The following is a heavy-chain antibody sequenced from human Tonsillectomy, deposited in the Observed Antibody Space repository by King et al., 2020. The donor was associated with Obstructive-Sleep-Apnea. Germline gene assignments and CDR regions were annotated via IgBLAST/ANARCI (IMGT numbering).Heavy chain of an antibody. J-gene: IGHJ5*02. Sequence: QVQLQQWGAGLLKPSETLSLTCAVYGGSFSGYYWSWIRQPPGKGLEWIGEIKHSGSTNYNPSLKSRVTISVDTSKNQFSLKPSSVTAADTAVYYCARAKGYCSSTSCYPREFDPWGQGTLVTVSS. CDR1: GGSFSGYY. V-gene: IGHV4-34*01. CDR3: ARAKGYCSSTSCYPREFDP. D-gene: IGHD2-2*01. CDR2: IKHSGST.